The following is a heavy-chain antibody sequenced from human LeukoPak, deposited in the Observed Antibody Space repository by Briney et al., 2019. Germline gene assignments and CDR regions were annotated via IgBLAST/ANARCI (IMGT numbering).Heavy chain of an antibody. CDR3: AVPGSSSYYFDY. CDR1: GFTFSSYW. Sequence: GGSLRLSCAASGFTFSSYWMNWVRQAPGKGLVWVSRIASDGSSTTYADSVKGRFTISRDNSKNTLYLQMNSLRAEDTAVYYCAVPGSSSYYFDYWGQGTLVTVSS. CDR2: IASDGSST. V-gene: IGHV3-74*01. J-gene: IGHJ4*02. D-gene: IGHD6-6*01.